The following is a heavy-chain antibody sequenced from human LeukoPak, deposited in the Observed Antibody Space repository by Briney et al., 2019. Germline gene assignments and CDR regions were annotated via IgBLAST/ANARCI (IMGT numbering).Heavy chain of an antibody. CDR2: IYYSGST. CDR3: ARRSGGSGWFSY. V-gene: IGHV4-59*08. Sequence: SETQSLTCTVSGGSISSYYWSWIRQPPGKGLEWIGYIYYSGSTNYNPSLKSRVTISVDTSKNQFSLKLSSVTAADTAVYYCARRSGGSGWFSYWGQGTLVTVSS. J-gene: IGHJ4*02. CDR1: GGSISSYY. D-gene: IGHD6-19*01.